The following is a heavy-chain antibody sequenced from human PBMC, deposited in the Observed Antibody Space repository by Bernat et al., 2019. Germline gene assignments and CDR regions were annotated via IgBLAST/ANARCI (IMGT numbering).Heavy chain of an antibody. V-gene: IGHV1-69*06. CDR3: ARVPYYGGNPFYYYGMDV. CDR2: IIPIFGTA. Sequence: QVQLVQSGAEVKKPGSSVKVSCKASGGTFSSYAISWVRQAPGQGLEWMGGIIPIFGTANYAQKFQGRVTITADKSTSTAYMELSSLRSEDTAVYYCARVPYYGGNPFYYYGMDVWGQGTTVTVSS. J-gene: IGHJ6*02. D-gene: IGHD4-23*01. CDR1: GGTFSSYA.